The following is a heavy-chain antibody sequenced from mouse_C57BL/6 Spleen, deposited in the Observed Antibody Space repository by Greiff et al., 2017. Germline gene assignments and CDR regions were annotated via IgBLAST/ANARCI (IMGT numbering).Heavy chain of an antibody. CDR2: INYDGSST. D-gene: IGHD2-4*01. Sequence: EVMLVESEGGLVQPGSSMKLSFTASGFTFSDYYLAWVRQVPAKGLEWVANINYDGSSTYYLDSLKSRFIISRDNAKNILYLQMSSLKSEDTATYYCARIYYDYDGWYFDVWGTGTTVTVSS. CDR3: ARIYYDYDGWYFDV. J-gene: IGHJ1*03. V-gene: IGHV5-16*01. CDR1: GFTFSDYY.